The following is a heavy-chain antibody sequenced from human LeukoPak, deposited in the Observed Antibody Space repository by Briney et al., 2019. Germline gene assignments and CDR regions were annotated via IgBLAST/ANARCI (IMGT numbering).Heavy chain of an antibody. J-gene: IGHJ4*02. D-gene: IGHD6-19*01. Sequence: ASVKVSCKASGYTFTGYYMHWVRQAPGQGLEWMGWINPNSGGTNYAQKFQGRVTMTRDTSISTAYMELSSLRSDDTAVYYCARDTVRSPIAVAGVAVAYWGQGTLVTVSS. V-gene: IGHV1-2*02. CDR2: INPNSGGT. CDR1: GYTFTGYY. CDR3: ARDTVRSPIAVAGVAVAY.